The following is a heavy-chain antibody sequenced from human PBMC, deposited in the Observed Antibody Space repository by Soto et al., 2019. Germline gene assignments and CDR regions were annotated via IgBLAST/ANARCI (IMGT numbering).Heavy chain of an antibody. J-gene: IGHJ6*02. V-gene: IGHV1-24*01. Sequence: ASVKVSCKVSGDTLTELSMHWVRQAPGKGLEWMGGFDPEDGETIYAQKFQGRVTMTEDTSTDTAYMELSSLRSEDTAVYYCASRQKATWIQLWYGMDVWGQGTTVTVSS. D-gene: IGHD5-18*01. CDR1: GDTLTELS. CDR2: FDPEDGET. CDR3: ASRQKATWIQLWYGMDV.